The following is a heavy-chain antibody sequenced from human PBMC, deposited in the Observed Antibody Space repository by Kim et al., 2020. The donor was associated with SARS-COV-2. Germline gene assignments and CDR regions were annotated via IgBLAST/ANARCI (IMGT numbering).Heavy chain of an antibody. Sequence: ADSVRGRFSVSRDNSKTTLYLQMNSLRVDDTAVYYCAKATIVLPGGGMDVWGQGASVIVSS. J-gene: IGHJ6*02. CDR3: AKATIVLPGGGMDV. V-gene: IGHV3-23*01. D-gene: IGHD3-22*01.